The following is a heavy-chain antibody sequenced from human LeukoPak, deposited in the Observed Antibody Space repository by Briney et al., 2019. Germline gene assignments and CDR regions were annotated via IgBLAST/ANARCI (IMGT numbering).Heavy chain of an antibody. D-gene: IGHD3-10*01. CDR1: GFTFSSYW. CDR2: IKQDGSEK. CDR3: ARERGSGSYHPFDP. Sequence: GGSLRLSCVASGFTFSSYWMSWVRQTPGKGLEWVANIKQDGSEKNYVDSVKGRFTISRDNAKNSLYLQMNSLRADDTAVYYCARERGSGSYHPFDPWGQGTLATVSS. V-gene: IGHV3-7*01. J-gene: IGHJ5*02.